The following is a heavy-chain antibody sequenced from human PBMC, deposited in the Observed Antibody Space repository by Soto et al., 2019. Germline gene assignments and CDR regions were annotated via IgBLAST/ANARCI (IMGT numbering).Heavy chain of an antibody. CDR2: IWYDGSNK. D-gene: IGHD2-15*01. CDR3: ARDQQRYCSGGSCYSDY. Sequence: GSLRLSCAASGFTFSSYGMHWVRQAPGKGLEWVAVIWYDGSNKYYADSVKGRFTISRDNSKNTLYLQMNSLRAEDTAVYYCARDQQRYCSGGSCYSDYWSQGTLVTVSS. V-gene: IGHV3-33*01. J-gene: IGHJ4*02. CDR1: GFTFSSYG.